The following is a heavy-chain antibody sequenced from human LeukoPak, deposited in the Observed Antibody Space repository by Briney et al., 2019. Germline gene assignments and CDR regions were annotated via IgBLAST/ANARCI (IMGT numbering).Heavy chain of an antibody. J-gene: IGHJ4*02. CDR2: ISDIGSI. D-gene: IGHD2-8*02. CDR3: AGHHPRNTVDF. CDR1: GGSISSYY. V-gene: IGHV4-59*08. Sequence: KSSETLSLTCTVSGGSISSYYWSWIQQPPGKGLEWIAYISDIGSINYNPSLKSRVTISLETSKNQFSLKLSSVTAADTAVYYCAGHHPRNTVDFWGQGTLVTVSS.